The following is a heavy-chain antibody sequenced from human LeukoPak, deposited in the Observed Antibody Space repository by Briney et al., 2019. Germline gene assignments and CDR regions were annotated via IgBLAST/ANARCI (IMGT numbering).Heavy chain of an antibody. CDR1: GGSISSGTYY. CDR3: ARGYVFVLAVAGYYFDY. CDR2: IYTSGST. V-gene: IGHV4-61*02. Sequence: SQTLSLTCTVSGGSISSGTYYWSWIRQPAGKGLEWIGRIYTSGSTNYNPSLKSRVTISLDTSKNQFSLKLTSVTAADTAVYYCARGYVFVLAVAGYYFDYWGQGTLVTVSS. J-gene: IGHJ4*02. D-gene: IGHD2-15*01.